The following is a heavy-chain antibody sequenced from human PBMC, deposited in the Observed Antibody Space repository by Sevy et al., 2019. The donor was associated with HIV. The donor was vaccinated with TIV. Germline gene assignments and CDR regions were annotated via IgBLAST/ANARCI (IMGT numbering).Heavy chain of an antibody. CDR2: ISYDGRKNK. D-gene: IGHD3-16*01. Sequence: GGSLRLSCAASGFTFSDYSMHWVRQAPGKGLEWVAVISYDGRKNKYNVDSVKGPFTISRDKSKKTLFLLMNSLTAEDSGIYYCASDRGEILRSAFDYWGQGTLVTVSS. CDR1: GFTFSDYS. J-gene: IGHJ4*02. V-gene: IGHV3-30*14. CDR3: ASDRGEILRSAFDY.